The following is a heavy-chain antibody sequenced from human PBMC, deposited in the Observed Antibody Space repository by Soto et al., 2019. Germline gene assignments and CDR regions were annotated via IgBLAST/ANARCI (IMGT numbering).Heavy chain of an antibody. V-gene: IGHV2-70*01. CDR1: GFSLTTNGMC. D-gene: IGHD3-22*01. CDR2: INWDDGK. J-gene: IGHJ4*02. CDR3: ARVYDRSGYHFDY. Sequence: GSGPTLVNPTQTLTLTCTFSGFSLTTNGMCVAWIRQPPGEALEWLTLINWDDGKYYSTSLKTRLTISKDTSKNQVVLTMTNMDPVDTATYYCARVYDRSGYHFDYWGPGTLVTVSS.